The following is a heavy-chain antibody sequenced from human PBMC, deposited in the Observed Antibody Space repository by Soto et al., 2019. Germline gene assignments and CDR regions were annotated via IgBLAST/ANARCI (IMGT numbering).Heavy chain of an antibody. CDR1: GFNFDDHA. J-gene: IGHJ5*02. CDR3: VRSSGSQPRAGWFDP. CDR2: ISWNSVTI. V-gene: IGHV3-9*01. Sequence: PGGSLRLSGAASGFNFDDHAMHWVRQTPGKGLEWVSGISWNSVTINYADSIKGRFTISRDNAKRTLYLQMNNLRPADTAMYFCVRSSGSQPRAGWFDPWGQGTLVTVSS. D-gene: IGHD1-26*01.